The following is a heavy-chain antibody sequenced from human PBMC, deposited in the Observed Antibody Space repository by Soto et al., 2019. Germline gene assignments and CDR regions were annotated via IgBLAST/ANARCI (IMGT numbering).Heavy chain of an antibody. J-gene: IGHJ6*02. CDR2: IIPIGATA. D-gene: IGHD6-25*01. CDR3: ARDLLGCGYTYADV. CDR1: GGTFSSYA. V-gene: IGHV1-69*12. Sequence: QVQLVQSGAEVKKPGSSVKVSCKASGGTFSSYAISWVRQAPGQGLEWMGGIIPIGATANYAQKFQGRVTITADEATSTAYMELGSLRSEDTAVYYCARDLLGCGYTYADVWGQGTTVTVSS.